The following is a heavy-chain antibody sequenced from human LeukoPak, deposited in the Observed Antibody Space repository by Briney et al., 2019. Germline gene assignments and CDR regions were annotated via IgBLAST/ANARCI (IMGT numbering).Heavy chain of an antibody. D-gene: IGHD3-22*01. CDR1: GYTFTSYG. Sequence: ASVKVSCKASGYTFTSYGISWVRQAPGQGLEWMGWISAYNGNTNYAQKLQGRVTMTTDTSTSTAYMELRSLRSEDTAVYYCATPGEHSSGYYYVRYWGQGTLVTVSS. CDR3: ATPGEHSSGYYYVRY. CDR2: ISAYNGNT. V-gene: IGHV1-18*01. J-gene: IGHJ4*02.